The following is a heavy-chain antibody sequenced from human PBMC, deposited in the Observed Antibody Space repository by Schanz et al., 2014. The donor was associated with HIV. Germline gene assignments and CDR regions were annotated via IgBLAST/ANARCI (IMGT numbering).Heavy chain of an antibody. D-gene: IGHD3-10*01. CDR3: ARENPLYYYLHGGPFDI. V-gene: IGHV3-9*01. CDR1: GFTFDDYA. CDR2: ISWSSGNI. Sequence: EVQLVESGGDLVQPGRSLRLSCAASGFTFDDYAMHWVRQSPGKGLEWVSGISWSSGNIGYADSVKGRFTISRDNSQNKMYLQMNRLRAEDTAVYYCARENPLYYYLHGGPFDIWGQGTMVTVSS. J-gene: IGHJ3*02.